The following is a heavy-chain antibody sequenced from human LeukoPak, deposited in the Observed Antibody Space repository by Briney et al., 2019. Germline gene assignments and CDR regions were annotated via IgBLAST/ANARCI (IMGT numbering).Heavy chain of an antibody. CDR1: GFTFTSSA. V-gene: IGHV1-58*02. D-gene: IGHD3-10*01. Sequence: SVKVSCKASGFTFTSSAMQWVRQARGQRLEWIGWIVVGSGNTNYAQKLQGRVTMTTDTPTSTAYMELRSLRSDDTAVYYCARSISMVRGAIRDAFDIWGQGTMVTVSS. CDR3: ARSISMVRGAIRDAFDI. J-gene: IGHJ3*02. CDR2: IVVGSGNT.